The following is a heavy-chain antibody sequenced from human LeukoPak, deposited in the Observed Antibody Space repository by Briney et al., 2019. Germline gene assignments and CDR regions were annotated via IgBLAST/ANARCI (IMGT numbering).Heavy chain of an antibody. V-gene: IGHV3-23*01. J-gene: IGHJ4*02. CDR3: AKDNYYGSGSYVDY. Sequence: PGGSLRVSCAASGFTFSSYAMSWVRQAPGKGLEWVSAISGSGGSTYYADSVKGRFTISRDNSKNTLYLQMNSLRAEDTAVYYCAKDNYYGSGSYVDYWGQGTLVTVSS. CDR1: GFTFSSYA. CDR2: ISGSGGST. D-gene: IGHD3-10*01.